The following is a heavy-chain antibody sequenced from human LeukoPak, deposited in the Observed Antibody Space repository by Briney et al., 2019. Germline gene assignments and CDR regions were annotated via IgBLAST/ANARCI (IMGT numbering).Heavy chain of an antibody. J-gene: IGHJ4*02. Sequence: KTSETLSLTCAVYGGSFSGYHWSWIRQTPGKGLEWIGEIDPYGGSNYNPSLKSRVTISLDTSKNHFSLNLRSMQASDTAVYYCARAFCVGECFVLHIFFDSWGQGTLVTVSS. V-gene: IGHV4-34*01. CDR3: ARAFCVGECFVLHIFFDS. CDR2: IDPYGGS. D-gene: IGHD2-21*01. CDR1: GGSFSGYH.